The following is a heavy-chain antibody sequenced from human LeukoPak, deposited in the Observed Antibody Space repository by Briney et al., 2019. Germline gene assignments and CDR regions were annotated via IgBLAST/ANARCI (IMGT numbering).Heavy chain of an antibody. CDR1: GFTFSSYW. D-gene: IGHD7-27*01. CDR3: ARDLNWETY. CDR2: IKTDGSQI. V-gene: IGHV3-7*01. Sequence: GGSLRLSCVASGFTFSSYWMTWVRQAPGKGLEWVANIKTDGSQIYYLDSVKGRFTISRDNAKNSLYLQMNSLRAEDTAVYYCARDLNWETYWGQGTLVTVSS. J-gene: IGHJ4*02.